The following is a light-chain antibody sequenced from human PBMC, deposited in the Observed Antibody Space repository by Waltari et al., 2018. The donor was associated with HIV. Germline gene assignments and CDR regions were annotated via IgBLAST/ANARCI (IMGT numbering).Light chain of an antibody. J-gene: IGLJ3*02. Sequence: QSVLTQPPSVSAAPGQKVTIPCSGSNSNIGNNYVSWYQQIPGTAPKLLIYDNNKRPSGIPDRFSGSKSDTSATLGITGLQTGDEADYRCGTWDSSLSAVVFGGGTKLTVL. CDR2: DNN. V-gene: IGLV1-51*01. CDR3: GTWDSSLSAVV. CDR1: NSNIGNNY.